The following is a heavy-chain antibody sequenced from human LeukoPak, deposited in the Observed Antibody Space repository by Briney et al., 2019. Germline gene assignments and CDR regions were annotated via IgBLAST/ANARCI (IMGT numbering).Heavy chain of an antibody. CDR3: ARGTTSRAPTYYYMDV. CDR1: GGTFSSYA. Sequence: SVKVSCKASGGTFSSYAISWVRQAPGQGLEWMGGIIPIFGTANYAQKFQGRVTITADESTSTAYMELSSLRSEDTAVYYCARGTTSRAPTYYYMDVWGKGTTVTVSS. J-gene: IGHJ6*03. V-gene: IGHV1-69*13. CDR2: IIPIFGTA. D-gene: IGHD2/OR15-2a*01.